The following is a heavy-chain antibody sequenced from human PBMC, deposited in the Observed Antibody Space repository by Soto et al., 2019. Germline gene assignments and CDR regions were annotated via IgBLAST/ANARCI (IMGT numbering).Heavy chain of an antibody. CDR3: ARDRLLVYGDYFDY. Sequence: GASVKVSCKASGYTFTSYGISWVRQAPGQGLEWMGWISAYNGNTNYTQKHQGRVTMTTDTSTSTSYMELRSLRSDDTALYYCARDRLLVYGDYFDYWGQGTLVTVSS. CDR1: GYTFTSYG. CDR2: ISAYNGNT. J-gene: IGHJ4*02. V-gene: IGHV1-18*01. D-gene: IGHD4-17*01.